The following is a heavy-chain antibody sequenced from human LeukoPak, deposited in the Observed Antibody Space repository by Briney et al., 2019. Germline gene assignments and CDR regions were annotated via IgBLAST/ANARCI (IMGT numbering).Heavy chain of an antibody. CDR1: GFTLSSYG. CDR3: AKDGHGNGWSRFYYFDY. Sequence: GGSLRLSCAASGFTLSSYGMHWVRQAPGKGLEWVAVISYDGSNKLYADSVKGRFTISRDNSKNTLFVQMNSLRAEDTAVYYCAKDGHGNGWSRFYYFDYWGQGTLVTVSS. CDR2: ISYDGSNK. J-gene: IGHJ4*02. V-gene: IGHV3-30*18. D-gene: IGHD6-19*01.